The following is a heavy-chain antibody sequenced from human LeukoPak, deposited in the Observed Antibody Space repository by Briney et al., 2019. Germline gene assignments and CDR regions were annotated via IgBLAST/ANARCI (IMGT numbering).Heavy chain of an antibody. CDR1: GGTFSSYA. D-gene: IGHD3-22*01. CDR3: ARDSPTNYYDAG. V-gene: IGHV1-69*06. CDR2: IIPIFGTA. Sequence: ASVKVSCKASGGTFSSYAISWVRQAPGQGLEWMGGIIPIFGTANYAQKFQGRVTITADKSTSTAHMELSSLRSEDTAVYYCARDSPTNYYDAGWGQGTLVTVSS. J-gene: IGHJ4*02.